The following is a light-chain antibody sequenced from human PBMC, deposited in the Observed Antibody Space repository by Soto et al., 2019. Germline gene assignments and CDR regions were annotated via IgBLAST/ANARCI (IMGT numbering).Light chain of an antibody. CDR3: LQRSNWPLT. CDR1: QSVSSY. V-gene: IGKV3-11*01. J-gene: IGKJ4*01. CDR2: DAS. Sequence: EIVLTQSPATLSLSPGERATLSCRASQSVSSYVAWYQQKPGQAPRLLIYDASNRATGIPARFSGSGSGTDFTLTISSLEPEDFAVYYCLQRSNWPLTFGGGTKVEIK.